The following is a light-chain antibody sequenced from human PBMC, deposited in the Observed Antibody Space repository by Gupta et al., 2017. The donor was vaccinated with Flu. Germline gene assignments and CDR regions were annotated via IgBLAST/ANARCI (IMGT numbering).Light chain of an antibody. V-gene: IGKV4-1*01. CDR3: QQYISSPLT. J-gene: IGKJ3*01. Sequence: NCKSSQSVLDSSNNRNCLGWFQQRPGQAPKLLIYGASAREPGVPDRFTGSGSETDFTLTISSLQTEDVAVYYCQQYISSPLTFGPGTKVEIK. CDR2: GAS. CDR1: QSVLDSSNNRNC.